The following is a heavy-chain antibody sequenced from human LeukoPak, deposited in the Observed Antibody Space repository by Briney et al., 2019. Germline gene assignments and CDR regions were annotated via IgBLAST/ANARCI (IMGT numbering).Heavy chain of an antibody. CDR1: GFTFSSYA. Sequence: PGGSLRLSCAASGFTFSSYAMSWVRQAPGKGLEWVSAISGSGGSTYYADSVKGRFTISRDNSKNTLYLQMNSLRAEDTAVYYCAKDLSSVVVVAATPFGYWAQGTLVTVSS. D-gene: IGHD2-15*01. CDR3: AKDLSSVVVVAATPFGY. V-gene: IGHV3-23*01. J-gene: IGHJ4*02. CDR2: ISGSGGST.